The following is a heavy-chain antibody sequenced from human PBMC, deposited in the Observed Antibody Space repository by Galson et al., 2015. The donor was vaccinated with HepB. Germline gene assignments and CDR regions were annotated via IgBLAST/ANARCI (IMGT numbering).Heavy chain of an antibody. J-gene: IGHJ5*02. V-gene: IGHV4-30-2*01. CDR1: GGSISSGGYS. D-gene: IGHD4-23*01. CDR3: ARCTDDYGGNWWFDP. Sequence: TLSLTCAVSGGSISSGGYSWSWIRQPPGKGLEWIGYVYHSGSTYYNPSLKSRVTISVDRSKNQFSLKLSSVTAADTAVYYCARCTDDYGGNWWFDPWGQGTLVTVSS. CDR2: VYHSGST.